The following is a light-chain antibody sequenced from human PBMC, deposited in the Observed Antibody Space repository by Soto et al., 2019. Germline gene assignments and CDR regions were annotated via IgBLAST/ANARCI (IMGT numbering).Light chain of an antibody. CDR2: TAS. J-gene: IGKJ4*01. V-gene: IGKV3-11*01. Sequence: EIVLTQSPATLSLSPGERATLSCRASQSVSSYLAWYQRKPGQAPRLLIYTASNRATGIPARFSGSGSGTDFTLTISSLEPEDFAVYYCQQRSNWPLTFGGGTKVEIK. CDR3: QQRSNWPLT. CDR1: QSVSSY.